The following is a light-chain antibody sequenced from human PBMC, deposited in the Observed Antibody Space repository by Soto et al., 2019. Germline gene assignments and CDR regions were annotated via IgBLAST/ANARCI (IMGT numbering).Light chain of an antibody. CDR3: QQYNNWAGT. J-gene: IGKJ1*01. Sequence: EIVMTQSPATLSVSPGERATLSCRASQSVSSNLAWYQQKPGQAPRLLIYGASNRATGIPARFSGSGSGTEFTLTISSLQSEDFAVYYCQQYNNWAGTFGQGTKVEIK. CDR2: GAS. V-gene: IGKV3-15*01. CDR1: QSVSSN.